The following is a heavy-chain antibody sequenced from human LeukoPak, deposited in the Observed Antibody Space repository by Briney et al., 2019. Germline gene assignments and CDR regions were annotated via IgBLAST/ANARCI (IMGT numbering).Heavy chain of an antibody. V-gene: IGHV4-38-2*02. CDR2: INHSGST. CDR3: ARRARYYYGFGNEWYFDL. D-gene: IGHD3-10*01. Sequence: SETLSLTCTVSGYSISSGYYWSWIRPPPGKGLEWIGEINHSGSTNYNPSLKSRVTISVDTSKNQFSLKLSSVTAADTAVYYCARRARYYYGFGNEWYFDLWGRGTLVTVSS. J-gene: IGHJ2*01. CDR1: GYSISSGYY.